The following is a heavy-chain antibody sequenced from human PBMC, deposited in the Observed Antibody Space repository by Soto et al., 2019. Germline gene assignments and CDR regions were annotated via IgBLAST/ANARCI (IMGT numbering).Heavy chain of an antibody. CDR2: INHSGST. J-gene: IGHJ5*02. D-gene: IGHD6-13*01. CDR1: GGSFSGYY. V-gene: IGHV4-34*01. Sequence: TSETLSLTCAVYGGSFSGYYWSWIRQPPGKGLEWIGEINHSGSTNYNPSLKSRVTISVDTSKNQFSLKLSSVTAADTAVYYCARGYTLYSSSWYGWFDPWGQGTLVTVSS. CDR3: ARGYTLYSSSWYGWFDP.